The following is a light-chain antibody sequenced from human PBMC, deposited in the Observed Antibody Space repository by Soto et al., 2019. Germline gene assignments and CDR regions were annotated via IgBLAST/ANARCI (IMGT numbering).Light chain of an antibody. J-gene: IGKJ4*01. CDR1: QAINNY. CDR2: AAS. CDR3: QKYDSVLLI. V-gene: IGKV1-27*01. Sequence: EIQMTQSPSSLSASVGDRVTITCRASQAINNYVAWYQQKPGQCPQLLIYAASTLQSGVPSRFSGSGSGTDFTLTISSLQPEDVATYYCQKYDSVLLIFGGGTKVDIK.